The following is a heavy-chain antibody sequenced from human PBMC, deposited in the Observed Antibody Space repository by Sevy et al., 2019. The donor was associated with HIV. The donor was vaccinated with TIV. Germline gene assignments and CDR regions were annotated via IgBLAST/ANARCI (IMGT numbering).Heavy chain of an antibody. J-gene: IGHJ6*02. CDR2: VTTYKDST. Sequence: ASVKLSCKASGYTLNDYGISWVRQAPGQGLAWIGWVTTYKDSTNYAQNFQGRVTLTTDTSTNTAYMELRSLRSDDTAVYYCARVDPYYEFGDVWGQGTTVTVSS. V-gene: IGHV1-18*01. CDR3: ARVDPYYEFGDV. CDR1: GYTLNDYG. D-gene: IGHD3-3*01.